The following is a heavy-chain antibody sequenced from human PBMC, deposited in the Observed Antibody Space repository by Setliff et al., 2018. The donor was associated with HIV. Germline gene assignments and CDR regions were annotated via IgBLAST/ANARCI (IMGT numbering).Heavy chain of an antibody. CDR3: ARALAGGSGWNYFDL. D-gene: IGHD6-19*01. V-gene: IGHV4-61*09. CDR2: VYTTGSA. Sequence: PSETLSLTCTVSGGSISSGSYYWSWIRQPAGKGLEWIGHVYTTGSASYNPSLESRVTILEALSKNQFSLNLDSVTAADTAVYFCARALAGGSGWNYFDLWGPGTLVTVSS. CDR1: GGSISSGSYY. J-gene: IGHJ4*02.